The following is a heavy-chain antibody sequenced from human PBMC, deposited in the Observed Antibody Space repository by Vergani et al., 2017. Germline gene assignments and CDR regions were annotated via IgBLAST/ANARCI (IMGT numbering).Heavy chain of an antibody. D-gene: IGHD1-14*01. V-gene: IGHV4-34*01. Sequence: QVQLQQWGAGLLKPSETLSLTCAVYGGSFSGYYWSWIRQPPGKGPEWIGEINHSGSTTYNPSLKRRVTISVDTSKNQFSLKLSTVTAADTAVYYCARFEFSTGAFDIWGQGTMVTVSS. CDR3: ARFEFSTGAFDI. CDR1: GGSFSGYY. CDR2: INHSGST. J-gene: IGHJ3*02.